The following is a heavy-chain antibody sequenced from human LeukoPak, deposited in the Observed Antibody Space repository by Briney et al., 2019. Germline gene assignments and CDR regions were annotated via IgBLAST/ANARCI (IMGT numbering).Heavy chain of an antibody. CDR3: ANDYRSGSFHDF. Sequence: GGSLRLSCAASGFTFSSYAVSWVRQAPGKGLEWVSAISGAGGGTYYADSVQGRFTISRDNSKNTLYMQMNTLRAEDTAVYYCANDYRSGSFHDFWGQGTLVTVSS. V-gene: IGHV3-23*01. J-gene: IGHJ4*02. CDR2: ISGAGGGT. D-gene: IGHD3-10*01. CDR1: GFTFSSYA.